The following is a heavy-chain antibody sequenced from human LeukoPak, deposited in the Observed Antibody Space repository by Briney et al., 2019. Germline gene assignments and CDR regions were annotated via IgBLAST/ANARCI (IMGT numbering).Heavy chain of an antibody. V-gene: IGHV4-61*02. CDR3: ARGPQYCSSTSCHIDY. CDR1: GGSISSGSYY. D-gene: IGHD2-2*02. J-gene: IGHJ4*02. Sequence: PSQTLSLTCTVSGGSISSGSYYWSWIRQPAGKGLEWIGRIYTSGSTNYNPSLKSRVTISVDTSKNQFSLKLSSVTAADTAVYYCARGPQYCSSTSCHIDYWGQGTLVTVSS. CDR2: IYTSGST.